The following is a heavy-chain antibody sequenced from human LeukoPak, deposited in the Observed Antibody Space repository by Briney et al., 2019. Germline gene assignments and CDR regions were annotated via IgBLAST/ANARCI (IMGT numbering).Heavy chain of an antibody. J-gene: IGHJ5*02. CDR1: GYTFTGYY. V-gene: IGHV1-2*02. CDR3: ARGVRLVGALGWFDP. D-gene: IGHD1-26*01. Sequence: GASVKVSCKASGYTFTGYYMHWVRQAPGQGLEWMGWINPNSGGTNYAQKFQGRVTMTRDTSISTAYMELSRLRSDDTAVYYCARGVRLVGALGWFDPWGQGTLVTVSS. CDR2: INPNSGGT.